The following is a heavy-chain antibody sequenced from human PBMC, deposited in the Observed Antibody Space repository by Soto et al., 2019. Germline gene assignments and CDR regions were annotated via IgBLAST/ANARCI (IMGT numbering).Heavy chain of an antibody. V-gene: IGHV1-69*13. J-gene: IGHJ5*02. CDR1: GGPFSTYS. D-gene: IGHD3-10*01. CDR3: AKALTMASPNWFDP. Sequence: SVTVSCRASGGPFSTYSISCVRQAPGQGLEWMGGIIPIFGTANYAQSFLLRVTISADYSTSTAYMELRSLTSDDTAVYYCAKALTMASPNWFDPWGQGTQVTVSS. CDR2: IIPIFGTA.